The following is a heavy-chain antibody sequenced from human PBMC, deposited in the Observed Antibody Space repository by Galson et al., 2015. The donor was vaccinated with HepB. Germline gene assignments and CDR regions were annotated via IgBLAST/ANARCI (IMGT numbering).Heavy chain of an antibody. CDR2: INPNSGGT. CDR3: ARDPGYNWNDGRGDDAFDI. V-gene: IGHV1-2*04. J-gene: IGHJ3*02. D-gene: IGHD1-1*01. CDR1: GYTFTGYY. Sequence: SVKVSCKASGYTFTGYYMHWVRQAPGQGLEWMGWINPNSGGTNYAQKFQGWVTMTRDTSISTAYMELSRLRSDDTAVYYCARDPGYNWNDGRGDDAFDIWGQGTMVTVSS.